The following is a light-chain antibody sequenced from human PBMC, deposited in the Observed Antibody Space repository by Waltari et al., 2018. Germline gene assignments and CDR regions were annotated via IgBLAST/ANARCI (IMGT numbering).Light chain of an antibody. Sequence: AIQMTQSPSSLSASVGDRVTITCRASQGIRNDLGWYQQKPGKAPNLLSYAASSLRSGVPSRLSGSGSGTDFTLTISSLQPEDFATYYCLQDYNYPWTFGQGTQVEIK. V-gene: IGKV1-6*01. J-gene: IGKJ1*01. CDR1: QGIRND. CDR3: LQDYNYPWT. CDR2: AAS.